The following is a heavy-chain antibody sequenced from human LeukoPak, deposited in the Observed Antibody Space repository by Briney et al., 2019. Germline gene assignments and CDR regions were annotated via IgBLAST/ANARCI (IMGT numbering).Heavy chain of an antibody. CDR2: ISWNSGSI. V-gene: IGHV3-9*01. CDR1: GFTFDDYA. Sequence: QPGRSLRLSCAASGFTFDDYAMHWVRQAPGKGLEWVSGISWNSGSIGYADSVKGRFTISRDNAKNSLYLQMNGLRAEDTALYYCARSWGITATVYFDYWGQGTLVTVSS. CDR3: ARSWGITATVYFDY. D-gene: IGHD5-18*01. J-gene: IGHJ4*02.